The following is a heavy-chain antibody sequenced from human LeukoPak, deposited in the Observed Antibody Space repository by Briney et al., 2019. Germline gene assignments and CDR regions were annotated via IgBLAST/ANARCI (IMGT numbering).Heavy chain of an antibody. CDR3: ARHEWFGELLYFDY. CDR2: IYYSGST. D-gene: IGHD3-10*01. CDR1: GGSISSGGYY. V-gene: IGHV4-31*03. Sequence: TSQTLSLTCTVSGGSISSGGYYWSWIRQHPGKGLEWIGYIYYSGSTYYNPSLKSRVTISVDTSKNQFSLKLSSVTAADTAVYYCARHEWFGELLYFDYWGQGTLVTVPS. J-gene: IGHJ4*02.